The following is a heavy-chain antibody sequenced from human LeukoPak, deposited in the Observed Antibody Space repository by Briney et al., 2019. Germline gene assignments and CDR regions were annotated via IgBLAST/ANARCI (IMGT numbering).Heavy chain of an antibody. CDR2: IYHSGST. CDR1: GYSISSGYY. CDR3: AREVAGTPWIDY. Sequence: SETLSLTCTVSGYSISSGYYWGWIRQPPGKGLEWIGSIYHSGSTYYNPSLNSRVTISVDTSKNQFSLKLSSVTAADTAVYYCAREVAGTPWIDYWGQGTLVTVSS. V-gene: IGHV4-38-2*02. D-gene: IGHD6-19*01. J-gene: IGHJ4*02.